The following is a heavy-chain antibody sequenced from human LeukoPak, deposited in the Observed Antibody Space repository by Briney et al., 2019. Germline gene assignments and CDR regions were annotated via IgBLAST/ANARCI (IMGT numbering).Heavy chain of an antibody. J-gene: IGHJ4*02. Sequence: EASVKVSCKVSGDTVTGFSIHWVRQAPGHGPEWMGGFDPEDGARIFAQKFQGRVTMTEDTSTDTAYMDLSSLRSEDTAVYYCATGYTYDYSLYWGQGTLVTVSS. V-gene: IGHV1-24*01. CDR3: ATGYTYDYSLY. CDR1: GDTVTGFS. D-gene: IGHD5-18*01. CDR2: FDPEDGAR.